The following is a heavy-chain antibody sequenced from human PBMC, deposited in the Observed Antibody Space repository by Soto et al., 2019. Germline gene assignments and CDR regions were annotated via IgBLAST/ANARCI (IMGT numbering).Heavy chain of an antibody. D-gene: IGHD6-6*01. J-gene: IGHJ6*02. Sequence: QVQLVQSGAEVKKPGASVKVSCKASGYSFITYGISWVRQAPGQGLEWMGWISTYNGNTNYAQKLQGRITMTTDTSTTTGYMELRSLRSDDTAVHYCARDRPTSSIRARDYYYAMDVWGQGTTVTVSS. CDR3: ARDRPTSSIRARDYYYAMDV. V-gene: IGHV1-18*01. CDR2: ISTYNGNT. CDR1: GYSFITYG.